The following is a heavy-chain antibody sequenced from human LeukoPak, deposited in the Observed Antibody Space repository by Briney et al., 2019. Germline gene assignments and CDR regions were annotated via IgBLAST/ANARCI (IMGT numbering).Heavy chain of an antibody. CDR2: ISAYNGNT. CDR1: GYTFTSYG. CDR3: ARDRRFLEWLLFPLDY. J-gene: IGHJ4*02. Sequence: ASVKVSCKASGYTFTSYGISWVRQAPGQGLEWMGWISAYNGNTNYAQKLQGRVTMTTDTSTSTAYMELRSLRSDDMAVYYCARDRRFLEWLLFPLDYWGQGTLVTVSS. D-gene: IGHD3-3*01. V-gene: IGHV1-18*03.